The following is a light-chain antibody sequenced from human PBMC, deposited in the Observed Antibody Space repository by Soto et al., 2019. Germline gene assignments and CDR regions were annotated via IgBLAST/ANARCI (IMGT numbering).Light chain of an antibody. CDR3: QQRSDWPST. J-gene: IGKJ4*01. V-gene: IGKV3-11*01. CDR1: QSVSSY. Sequence: EIVLTQSPAPLSLSPGSIASLSCRASQSVSSYLAWYQQKPGQAPRLLIYDASTRATGIPARFSGSGSGTDFTLTITGLEPEDFAVYYCQQRSDWPSTFGGGTKVEIK. CDR2: DAS.